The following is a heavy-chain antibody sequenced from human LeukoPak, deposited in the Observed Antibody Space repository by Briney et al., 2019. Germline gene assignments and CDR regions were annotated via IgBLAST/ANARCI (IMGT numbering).Heavy chain of an antibody. Sequence: SDTLSLTCTVSGGSISSSSYYGGWIRQPPGKGLEWIESIFYSGSTYYNPSLKSRVTISVDTSKNQFSLKLSSVTAADTAVYYCASRYCSGGSCSKSYYFDYWGQGTLVTVSS. CDR1: GGSISSSSYY. CDR2: IFYSGST. D-gene: IGHD2-15*01. CDR3: ASRYCSGGSCSKSYYFDY. V-gene: IGHV4-39*07. J-gene: IGHJ4*02.